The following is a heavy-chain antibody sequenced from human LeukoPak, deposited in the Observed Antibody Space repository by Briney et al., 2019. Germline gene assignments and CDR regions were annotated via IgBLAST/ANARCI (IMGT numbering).Heavy chain of an antibody. CDR2: ISGSGGST. Sequence: LPGGSLRLSCAASGLILRSYAMSWVRQAPGKGVEGVSAISGSGGSTYYAASVKGRFTISRDNAKNTVYLQMNSLRVEDTAVYFCAKDPSESYNYGYFDYWGQGTLVTVSS. V-gene: IGHV3-23*01. J-gene: IGHJ4*02. CDR1: GLILRSYA. CDR3: AKDPSESYNYGYFDY. D-gene: IGHD3-10*01.